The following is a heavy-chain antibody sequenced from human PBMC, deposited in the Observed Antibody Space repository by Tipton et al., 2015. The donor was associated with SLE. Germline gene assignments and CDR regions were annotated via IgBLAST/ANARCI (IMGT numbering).Heavy chain of an antibody. V-gene: IGHV3-30*02. D-gene: IGHD1-26*01. J-gene: IGHJ6*02. CDR2: TRYDGSSK. CDR3: AKDRREVGDTYYYYGMDV. Sequence: SLRLSCVASGFTFSNYGMHWVRQAPGKGLEWVAFTRYDGSSKYYADSVKGRFTISRGNSNNTLYLQMNSLRAEDTSVYYCAKDRREVGDTYYYYGMDVWGQGTTVTVSS. CDR1: GFTFSNYG.